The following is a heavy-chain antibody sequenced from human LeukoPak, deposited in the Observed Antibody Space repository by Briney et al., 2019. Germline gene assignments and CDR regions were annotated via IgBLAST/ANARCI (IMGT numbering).Heavy chain of an antibody. Sequence: GGSLRLSCTASGFTFGDYAMSWFRQAPGKGLEWVGFIRSKAYGGTTEYAASVKGRFTISRGDSKSIAYLQMNSLKTEDTAVYYCASSLKAHPTYYYHYMDVWGKGTTVAVSS. CDR2: IRSKAYGGTT. CDR3: ASSLKAHPTYYYHYMDV. V-gene: IGHV3-49*03. J-gene: IGHJ6*03. CDR1: GFTFGDYA.